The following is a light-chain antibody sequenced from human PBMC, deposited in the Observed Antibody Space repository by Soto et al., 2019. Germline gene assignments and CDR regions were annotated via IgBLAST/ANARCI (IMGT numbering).Light chain of an antibody. CDR1: SSDIGRHNF. CDR3: SSYTGSSTFPEV. V-gene: IGLV2-14*03. CDR2: DVT. Sequence: QSLLTPPASVSGSSGQSFTISCTGTSSDIGRHNFVSWYQQNPGKAPKLMLYDVTNRPSGVSNRFSGSKSGNTTSLTSCRLQAEDEADYYCSSYTGSSTFPEVFGTGTKVTVL. J-gene: IGLJ1*01.